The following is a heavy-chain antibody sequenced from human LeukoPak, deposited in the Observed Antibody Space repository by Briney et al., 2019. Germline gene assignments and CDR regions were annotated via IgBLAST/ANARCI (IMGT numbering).Heavy chain of an antibody. D-gene: IGHD3-22*01. CDR3: ATSPRGYYYDSSGRGYFQH. Sequence: GSLRLSCAASGFTFSSYAIHWVRQAPGKGLEWIGYIYYSGSTNYNPSLKSRVTISVDTSKNQFSLKLSSVTAADTAVYYCATSPRGYYYDSSGRGYFQHWGQGTLVTVSS. J-gene: IGHJ1*01. CDR1: GFTFSSYA. CDR2: IYYSGST. V-gene: IGHV4-59*01.